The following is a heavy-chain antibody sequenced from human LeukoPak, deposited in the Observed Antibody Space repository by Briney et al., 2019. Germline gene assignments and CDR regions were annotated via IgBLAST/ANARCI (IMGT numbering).Heavy chain of an antibody. Sequence: SETLSLTCTVSGGSISSSSYYWGWIRQPPGKGLEWIGYIYYSGSINYNPSLKSRVTISVDTSKNQFSLKLSSVTAADTAVYYCARDRAITFGGVIVGRYFDYWGQGTLVTVSS. CDR1: GGSISSSSYY. J-gene: IGHJ4*02. D-gene: IGHD3-16*02. V-gene: IGHV4-61*01. CDR3: ARDRAITFGGVIVGRYFDY. CDR2: IYYSGSI.